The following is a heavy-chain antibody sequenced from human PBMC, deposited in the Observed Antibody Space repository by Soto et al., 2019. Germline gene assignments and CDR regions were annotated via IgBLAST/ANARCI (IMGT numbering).Heavy chain of an antibody. CDR2: IYPGDSDT. CDR1: GYSFTSYW. J-gene: IGHJ6*02. V-gene: IGHV5-51*01. Sequence: GESLKISCKGSGYSFTSYWTGWVRQMPGKGLEWMGIIYPGDSDTRYSPSFQGQVTISADKSISTAYLQWSSLKASDTAMYYCARVGDYYYYGMDVWSQGTTVTVSS. CDR3: ARVGDYYYYGMDV.